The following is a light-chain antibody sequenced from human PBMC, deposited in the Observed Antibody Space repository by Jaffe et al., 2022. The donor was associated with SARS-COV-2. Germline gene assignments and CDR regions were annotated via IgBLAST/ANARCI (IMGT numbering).Light chain of an antibody. J-gene: IGLJ1*01. CDR3: SSYTSSSTYV. Sequence: QSALTQPASVSGSPGQSITISCTGTSSDVGDYNYVSWYQQHPGKAPKLLIYGVTTRTSGISNRFSGSKSGNTASLTISGLQAEDEADYYCSSYTSSSTYVFGTGTKVTVL. V-gene: IGLV2-14*01. CDR1: SSDVGDYNY. CDR2: GVT.